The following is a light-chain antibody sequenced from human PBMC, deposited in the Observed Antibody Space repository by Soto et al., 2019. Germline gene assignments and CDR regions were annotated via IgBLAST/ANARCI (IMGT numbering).Light chain of an antibody. J-gene: IGKJ1*01. V-gene: IGKV3-20*01. CDR2: GAS. Sequence: SVLTQPPRTLSLSPGERATLSCRASQSVSSNYLAWYQQKPGQAPRLLIYGASTRATGIPDRFSGSGSGTDFTLTISRLEPEDSAVYYCQQYGSSPTWTFGQGTKVDIK. CDR3: QQYGSSPTWT. CDR1: QSVSSNY.